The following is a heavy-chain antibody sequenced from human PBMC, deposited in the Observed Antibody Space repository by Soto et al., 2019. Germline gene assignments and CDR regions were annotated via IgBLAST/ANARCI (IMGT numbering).Heavy chain of an antibody. Sequence: ASVKVSCKASGYTFTSYAMHWVRQAPGQRLEWMGWINAGNGNTKYSQKFQGRVTITRDTSASTAYMELSSLRSEDTAVYYCARVHRIAAPDRYYYYYGMDVWGQGTTVTVSS. D-gene: IGHD6-6*01. CDR1: GYTFTSYA. J-gene: IGHJ6*02. CDR3: ARVHRIAAPDRYYYYYGMDV. V-gene: IGHV1-3*01. CDR2: INAGNGNT.